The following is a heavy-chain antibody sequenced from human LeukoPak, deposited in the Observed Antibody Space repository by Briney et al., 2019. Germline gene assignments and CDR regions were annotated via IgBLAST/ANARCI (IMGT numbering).Heavy chain of an antibody. J-gene: IGHJ6*02. Sequence: ASVKVSCKVSGYTHTELSMHWVRQAPGKGLEWMGGFDPEDGETIYAQKFQGRVTMTEDTSTDTAYMELSSLRSEDTAVYYCATEQHGAAAGYYYYGMDVWGQGTTVTVSS. V-gene: IGHV1-24*01. D-gene: IGHD6-13*01. CDR2: FDPEDGET. CDR1: GYTHTELS. CDR3: ATEQHGAAAGYYYYGMDV.